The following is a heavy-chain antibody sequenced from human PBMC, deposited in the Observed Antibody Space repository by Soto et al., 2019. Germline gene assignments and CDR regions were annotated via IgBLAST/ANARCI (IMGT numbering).Heavy chain of an antibody. D-gene: IGHD7-27*01. CDR1: GFTFSSYG. CDR2: ISYDGSNK. Sequence: GGSLRLSCAASGFTFSSYGMHWVRQAPGKGLEWVAVISYDGSNKYYADSLKGRFTISRDNSKNTLYLQMNSLRAEHTAVYYCAKDPVLGPPYYYYMDVWGQGTTVTVSS. J-gene: IGHJ6*03. CDR3: AKDPVLGPPYYYYMDV. V-gene: IGHV3-30*18.